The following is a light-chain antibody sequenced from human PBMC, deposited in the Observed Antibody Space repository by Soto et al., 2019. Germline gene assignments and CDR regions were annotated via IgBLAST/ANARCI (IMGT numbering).Light chain of an antibody. CDR3: SSHTSSSTDD. V-gene: IGLV2-14*03. J-gene: IGLJ1*01. Sequence: QSALTQPASVSGSPGQSITISCTGTSSDVGGYNYVSWYQQHPGKAPKLMIYDVSNRPSGGSDRFSGSKSGNTASLTISGLQAEDEADYYCSSHTSSSTDDFGTGTKVTVL. CDR2: DVS. CDR1: SSDVGGYNY.